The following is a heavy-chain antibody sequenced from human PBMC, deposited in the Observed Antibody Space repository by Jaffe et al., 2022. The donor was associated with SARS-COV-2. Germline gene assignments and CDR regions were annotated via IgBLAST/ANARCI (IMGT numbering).Heavy chain of an antibody. D-gene: IGHD3-16*01. CDR3: AREVVGVGDFDYMDV. Sequence: EVQLVESGGGLVQPGGSLRLSCAASGFTFSRYDMHWVRQATGKGLEWVSAFGTAGDTYYADSVKGRFTISRENAKASLYLQMNSLGAGDTAVYYCAREVVGVGDFDYMDVWGKGTTVTVSS. J-gene: IGHJ6*03. CDR2: FGTAGDT. V-gene: IGHV3-13*01. CDR1: GFTFSRYD.